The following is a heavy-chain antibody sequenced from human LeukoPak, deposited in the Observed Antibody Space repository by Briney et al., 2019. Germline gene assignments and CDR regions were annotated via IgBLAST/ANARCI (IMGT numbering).Heavy chain of an antibody. CDR2: ISGSGGNT. V-gene: IGHV3-23*01. D-gene: IGHD6-13*01. Sequence: PGGSLRLSCAASGFTFSTYAMSWVRRAPGKGLEWVSAISGSGGNTYYADSVKGRFTISRDNSKNTLYLQMNSLRVEDTAVYYCAKVFSSSWYYDYWGQGTLVTVSS. J-gene: IGHJ4*02. CDR3: AKVFSSSWYYDY. CDR1: GFTFSTYA.